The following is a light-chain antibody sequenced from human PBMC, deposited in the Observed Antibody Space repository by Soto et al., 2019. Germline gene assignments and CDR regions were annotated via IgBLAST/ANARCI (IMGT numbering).Light chain of an antibody. J-gene: IGKJ2*01. V-gene: IGKV3-20*01. Sequence: EIVLTQSPGTLSLSPGERATLSCRASQSVSGSYLVWYQQTRGQAPRLLISGASRRATGIPDRFSGSGSGTDFTLTISRLETADFAVYYCQQHTNSPHRYTIGQGTRLEIK. CDR3: QQHTNSPHRYT. CDR1: QSVSGSY. CDR2: GAS.